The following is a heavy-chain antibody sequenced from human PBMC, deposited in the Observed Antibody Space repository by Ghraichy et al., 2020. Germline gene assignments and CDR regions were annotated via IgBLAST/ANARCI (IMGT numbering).Heavy chain of an antibody. CDR2: IYYSGST. Sequence: SETLSLTCTVSGGSISSSRYYWGWIRQPPGKGREWIGSIYYSGSTYYNPSLKSRVTISVDTSKNQFSLKLSSVTAADTAVYYCASPLGYCSSSSCYTLPDYRGQGTLVTV. CDR3: ASPLGYCSSSSCYTLPDY. D-gene: IGHD2-2*02. V-gene: IGHV4-39*01. J-gene: IGHJ4*02. CDR1: GGSISSSRYY.